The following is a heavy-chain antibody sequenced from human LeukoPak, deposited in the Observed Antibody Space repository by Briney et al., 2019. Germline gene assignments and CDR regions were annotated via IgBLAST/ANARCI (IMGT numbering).Heavy chain of an antibody. J-gene: IGHJ2*01. CDR3: ARNKINTVTTGWYFDL. V-gene: IGHV3-21*01. CDR1: GFTFSSYG. CDR2: VSIGGTYI. D-gene: IGHD4-17*01. Sequence: GGSLRLSCAASGFTFSSYGMNWVRQAPGKGLEWVSFVSIGGTYIYYADSVKGRFTISREDAKNSLYLQMNSLTAEDTAEYYCARNKINTVTTGWYFDLWGRGTLVTVSS.